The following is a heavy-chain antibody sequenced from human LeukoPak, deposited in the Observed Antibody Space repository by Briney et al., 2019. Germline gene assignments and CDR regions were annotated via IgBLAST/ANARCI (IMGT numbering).Heavy chain of an antibody. CDR2: IYYSGST. V-gene: IGHV4-59*01. J-gene: IGHJ4*02. CDR3: ARGTVTTQYFDY. Sequence: KPSETLSLTCTVSGGSISSYYWSWIRQPPGKGLEWIGYIYYSGSTNYNPSLKSRVTMSVDTSKNQFSLKLSSVTAADTAVYYCARGTVTTQYFDYWGQGTLVTVSS. D-gene: IGHD4-17*01. CDR1: GGSISSYY.